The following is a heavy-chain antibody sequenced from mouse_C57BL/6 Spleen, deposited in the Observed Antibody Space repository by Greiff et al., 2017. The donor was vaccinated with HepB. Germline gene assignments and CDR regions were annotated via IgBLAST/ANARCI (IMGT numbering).Heavy chain of an antibody. Sequence: EVQLQQSGPELVKPGASVKISCKASGYTFTDYYMNWVKQSHGKSLEWIGDINPNNGGTSYNQKFKGKATLTVDKSSSTAYMELRSLTSEDSAVYYCARDSGGSSYWGYFDVWGTGTTVTVSS. CDR2: INPNNGGT. D-gene: IGHD1-1*01. CDR1: GYTFTDYY. CDR3: ARDSGGSSYWGYFDV. V-gene: IGHV1-26*01. J-gene: IGHJ1*03.